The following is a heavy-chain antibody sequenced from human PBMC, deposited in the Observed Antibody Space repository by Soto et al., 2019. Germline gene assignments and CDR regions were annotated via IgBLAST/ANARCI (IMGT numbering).Heavy chain of an antibody. CDR1: GFTFSSYS. V-gene: IGHV3-21*01. Sequence: GGSLRLSCAASGFTFSSYSMNWVRQAPGKGLEWVSSISSSSSYIYYADSVKGRFTISRDNAKNSLYLQMNSLRAEDTAVYYCARSLTLTPYYFDDWGQGTLVTVSS. J-gene: IGHJ4*02. CDR3: ARSLTLTPYYFDD. CDR2: ISSSSSYI. D-gene: IGHD3-16*01.